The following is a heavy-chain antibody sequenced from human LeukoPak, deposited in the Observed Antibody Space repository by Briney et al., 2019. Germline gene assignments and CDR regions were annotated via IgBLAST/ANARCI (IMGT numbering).Heavy chain of an antibody. J-gene: IGHJ4*02. D-gene: IGHD2-8*01. CDR1: GFTFSSYA. Sequence: GGSLRLSCAGSGFTFSSYAMSWVRQAPGKGLERVSAISDTGATTYDADSVKGRFTISRDNSRSTLYLQMNSLRAEDTALYYCAKYTSIGRYCTNGVCSPFDYWGQGTLVTVSS. CDR2: ISDTGATT. CDR3: AKYTSIGRYCTNGVCSPFDY. V-gene: IGHV3-23*01.